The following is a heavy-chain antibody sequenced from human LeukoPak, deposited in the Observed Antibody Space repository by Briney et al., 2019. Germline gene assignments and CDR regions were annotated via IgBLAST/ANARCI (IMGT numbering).Heavy chain of an antibody. J-gene: IGHJ3*02. CDR2: INTRGST. Sequence: PSETLSLTCTVSRGSINNYYWRCIRQPAGKGLEWIGRINTRGSTTYNPSLKSRVTMSVDTSKNQFSLKLSYVTAADTAVYYCARGRYCSADICSGGDAFDIWGQGTMLSVSS. CDR3: ARGRYCSADICSGGDAFDI. CDR1: RGSINNYY. V-gene: IGHV4-4*07. D-gene: IGHD2-15*01.